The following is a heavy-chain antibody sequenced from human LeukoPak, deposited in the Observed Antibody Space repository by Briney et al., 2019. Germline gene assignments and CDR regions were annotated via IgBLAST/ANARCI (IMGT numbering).Heavy chain of an antibody. CDR2: IIPIFGTA. Sequence: SVKVSCKASGGTFSSYAISWVRQAPGQGLEWMGGIIPIFGTANYAQKFQGRVTITADESTSTAYMELSSLRYEDTAVYYCAGEGDGYQYYFDYWGQGTLVTVSS. J-gene: IGHJ4*02. D-gene: IGHD5-24*01. CDR3: AGEGDGYQYYFDY. V-gene: IGHV1-69*13. CDR1: GGTFSSYA.